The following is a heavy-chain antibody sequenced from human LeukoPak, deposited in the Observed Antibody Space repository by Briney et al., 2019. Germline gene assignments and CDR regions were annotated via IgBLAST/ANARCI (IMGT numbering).Heavy chain of an antibody. Sequence: ASVNVSCTASGYTFTSYDINWVRQATGQGLEWMGWMNPNSGNTGYAQKFQGRVTMTRNTSISTAYMELSSLRSEDTAVYYCARGWVYYDSSGYDLDPWGQGTLVTVSS. V-gene: IGHV1-8*01. J-gene: IGHJ5*02. D-gene: IGHD3-22*01. CDR2: MNPNSGNT. CDR3: ARGWVYYDSSGYDLDP. CDR1: GYTFTSYD.